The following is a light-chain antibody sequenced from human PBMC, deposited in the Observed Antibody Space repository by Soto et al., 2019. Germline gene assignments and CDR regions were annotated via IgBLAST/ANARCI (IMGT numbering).Light chain of an antibody. Sequence: EIVMTQSPATLSVSPGERATLSCRASQSVSSNLAWYQQKPGQAPRLLTYGASTRATGIPARFSGSGSGTEFTLTISSLQSEDFAVYYCQQYNNWPPPLTFGGGTKVDIK. CDR1: QSVSSN. J-gene: IGKJ4*01. V-gene: IGKV3-15*01. CDR3: QQYNNWPPPLT. CDR2: GAS.